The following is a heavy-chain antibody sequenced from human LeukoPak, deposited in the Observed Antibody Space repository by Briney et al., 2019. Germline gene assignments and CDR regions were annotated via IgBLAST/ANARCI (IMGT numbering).Heavy chain of an antibody. J-gene: IGHJ4*02. Sequence: KPSETLSLTCTVSGGSISSYYWSWIRQPPGKGLEWIGSIYYSGSTYYNPSLKSRVTISVDTSKNQFSLKLSSVTAADTAVYYCARDISSSFFDYWGQGTLVTVSS. CDR1: GGSISSYY. V-gene: IGHV4-39*07. CDR3: ARDISSSFFDY. D-gene: IGHD6-6*01. CDR2: IYYSGST.